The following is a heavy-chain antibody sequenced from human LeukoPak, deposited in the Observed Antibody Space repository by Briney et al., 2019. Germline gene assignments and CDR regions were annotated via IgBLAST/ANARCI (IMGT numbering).Heavy chain of an antibody. CDR3: ARDYSYGSRVGFDY. CDR2: INHSGST. D-gene: IGHD5-18*01. CDR1: GGSFSGYY. J-gene: IGHJ4*02. V-gene: IGHV4-34*01. Sequence: PSETLSLTCAVYGGSFSGYYWSWIRQPPGKGLEWIGEINHSGSTDYNPSLKSRVTISVDTSKNQFSLKLSSVTAADTAVYYCARDYSYGSRVGFDYWGQGTLVTVSS.